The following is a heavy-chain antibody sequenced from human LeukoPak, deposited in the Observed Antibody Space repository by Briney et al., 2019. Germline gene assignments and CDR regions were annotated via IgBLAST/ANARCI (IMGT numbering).Heavy chain of an antibody. J-gene: IGHJ4*02. Sequence: ASVKVSCKVSGYTLTELSMHWVRQTPGKGLEWMGGFDPEDGETIYAQKFQGRVTVTEDTSTDTAYMELSSLRSEDTAVGMGYWGQGTLVTVSS. CDR1: GYTLTELS. CDR2: FDPEDGET. V-gene: IGHV1-24*01. CDR3: Y. D-gene: IGHD1-14*01.